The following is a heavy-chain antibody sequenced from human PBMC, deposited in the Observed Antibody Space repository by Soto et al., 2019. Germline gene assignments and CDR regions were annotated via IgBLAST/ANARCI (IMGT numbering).Heavy chain of an antibody. J-gene: IGHJ5*02. V-gene: IGHV1-8*01. CDR2: MNPNSGNT. D-gene: IGHD3-10*01. Sequence: ASVKVSCTASGYTFTSDDINWVRQATGQGLEWMGWMNPNSGNTGYAQKLQGRVTMTTNTSTSTAYMELRSLRSDDTAVYYCARLLWFGELYYWFDPWGQGTLVTVSS. CDR1: GYTFTSDD. CDR3: ARLLWFGELYYWFDP.